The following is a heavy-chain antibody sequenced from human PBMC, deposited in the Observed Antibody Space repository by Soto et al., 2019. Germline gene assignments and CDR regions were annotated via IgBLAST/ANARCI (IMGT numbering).Heavy chain of an antibody. Sequence: SDTLSLTCAVYGESFRGCRWRWIRRPPGKGLEWLGDIYYSGSTNYNPSLKRRVTISVDTSKNQFSLQLSSVTAAATAVYYCARHVTLTDPCNYWGQGTLVTVS. J-gene: IGHJ4*02. CDR2: IYYSGST. V-gene: IGHV4-59*08. CDR3: ARHVTLTDPCNY. CDR1: GESFRGCR. D-gene: IGHD4-4*01.